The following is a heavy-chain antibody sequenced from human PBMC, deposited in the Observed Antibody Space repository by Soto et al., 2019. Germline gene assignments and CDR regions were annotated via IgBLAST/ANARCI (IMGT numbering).Heavy chain of an antibody. V-gene: IGHV1-8*01. CDR3: ARDGRNYYGSGTPGVFDY. Sequence: EASVKVSCKASGYTFASYDINWVRQATGQGLEWMGWMNPNSGNTGYAQKFQGRVTITRDTSASTAYMELSSLRSEDTAVYYCARDGRNYYGSGTPGVFDYWGQGTLVTVSS. CDR1: GYTFASYD. CDR2: MNPNSGNT. J-gene: IGHJ4*02. D-gene: IGHD3-10*01.